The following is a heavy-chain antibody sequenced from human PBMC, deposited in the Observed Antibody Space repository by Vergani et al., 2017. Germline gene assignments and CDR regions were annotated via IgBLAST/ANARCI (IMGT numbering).Heavy chain of an antibody. CDR2: ITYNGGRT. J-gene: IGHJ4*02. CDR1: GFTFNIYA. Sequence: TASGFTFNIYAMSWVRQAPGKGLEWVSTITYNGGRTHYADSVTGRFTISRDNSKNTLFLQLKTLRAEDTGVYYCAKDYNIMGALHYWGQGTLVAVSS. CDR3: AKDYNIMGALHY. V-gene: IGHV3-23*01. D-gene: IGHD5-12*01.